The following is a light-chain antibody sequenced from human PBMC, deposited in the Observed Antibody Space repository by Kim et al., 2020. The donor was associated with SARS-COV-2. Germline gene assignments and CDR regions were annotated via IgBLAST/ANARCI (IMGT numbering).Light chain of an antibody. J-gene: IGKJ5*01. CDR3: QQYNNWPIT. V-gene: IGKV3-15*01. Sequence: VPPGERATLSCRASQSVSSNLAWYQQKPGQGPRLLIYGAPTRATGIPARFSGSGSGTEFTLTISSLQSEDFAVYYCQQYNNWPITFGQGTRLEIK. CDR2: GAP. CDR1: QSVSSN.